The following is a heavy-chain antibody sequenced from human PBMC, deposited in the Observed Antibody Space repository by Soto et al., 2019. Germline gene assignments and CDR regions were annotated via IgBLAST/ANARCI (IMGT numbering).Heavy chain of an antibody. J-gene: IGHJ5*02. CDR2: ISYDGSNK. V-gene: IGHV3-30*18. D-gene: IGHD1-26*01. Sequence: GGSLRLSCAASGFTFSSYGMHWVRQAPGKGLEWVAVISYDGSNKYYADSVKGRFTISRDNSKNTLYLQMNSLRAEDTAVYYCAKANRWDPLGNWFDPWGQGTLVTVSS. CDR3: AKANRWDPLGNWFDP. CDR1: GFTFSSYG.